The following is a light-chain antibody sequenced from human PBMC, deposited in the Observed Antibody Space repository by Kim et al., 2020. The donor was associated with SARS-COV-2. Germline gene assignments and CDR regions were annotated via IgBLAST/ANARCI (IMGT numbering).Light chain of an antibody. Sequence: SPGERVTHPCRASQSISANLAWYQQKPGQAPRLLIYDSSTRATGIPARFSGSGSGTEFTLTISDLQSEDFAVYYCQQYSNWPPYSFGQGTKVDIK. CDR2: DSS. CDR3: QQYSNWPPYS. J-gene: IGKJ2*03. V-gene: IGKV3-15*01. CDR1: QSISAN.